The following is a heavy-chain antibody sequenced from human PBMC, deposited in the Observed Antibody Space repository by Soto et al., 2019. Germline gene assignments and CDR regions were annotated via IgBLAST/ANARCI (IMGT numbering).Heavy chain of an antibody. Sequence: QITLKESGPTVVKPTQTLTLTCTFSFFSLDTSGVGVGWIRQPPGKALEWLALIYWDDDKRYNPSLKSRLTISKDTSKNQVVLTMTNMDPVDTATYYCARRPREYSGYLLAGYFDYWGQGTLVTVSS. J-gene: IGHJ4*02. CDR3: ARRPREYSGYLLAGYFDY. V-gene: IGHV2-5*02. D-gene: IGHD5-12*01. CDR1: FFSLDTSGVG. CDR2: IYWDDDK.